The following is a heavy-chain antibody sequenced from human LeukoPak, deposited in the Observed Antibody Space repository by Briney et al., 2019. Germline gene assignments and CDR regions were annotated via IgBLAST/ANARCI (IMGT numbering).Heavy chain of an antibody. CDR1: GGTFSSYA. CDR2: IIPIFGTA. Sequence: GASVKVSCKASGGTFSSYAISWVRQAPGQGLEWMGGIIPIFGTANYAQKFQGRVTITADKSTSTAYMELSSLRSEDTAVYYCARGGITGTIKIFDYWGQGTLVTVSS. J-gene: IGHJ4*02. V-gene: IGHV1-69*06. CDR3: ARGGITGTIKIFDY. D-gene: IGHD1-20*01.